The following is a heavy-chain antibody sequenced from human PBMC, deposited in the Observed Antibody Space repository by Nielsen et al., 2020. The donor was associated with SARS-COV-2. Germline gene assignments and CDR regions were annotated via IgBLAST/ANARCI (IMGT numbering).Heavy chain of an antibody. V-gene: IGHV3-21*01. CDR3: ARDGLNSSSWYQEYYYYYYYMDV. Sequence: GSLRLSCAASGFTFSSYSMNWVRQAPGKGLEWVSSISSSSSYIYYADSVKGRFTISRDNAKNSLYLQMNSLRAEDTAVYYCARDGLNSSSWYQEYYYYYYYMDVWGKGTTVTVSS. CDR2: ISSSSSYI. J-gene: IGHJ6*03. D-gene: IGHD6-13*01. CDR1: GFTFSSYS.